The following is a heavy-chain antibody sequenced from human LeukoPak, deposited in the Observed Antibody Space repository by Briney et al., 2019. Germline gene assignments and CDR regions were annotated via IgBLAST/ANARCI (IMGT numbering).Heavy chain of an antibody. D-gene: IGHD2-15*01. J-gene: IGHJ5*02. V-gene: IGHV3-21*01. CDR1: GFSFSSYT. Sequence: GGPLRLSCAASGFSFSSYTMNWVRQAPGKGLEWVSSISSSSSYIYSADSLKGRFTISRDNAKNSLYLQMNSLRAEDTAVYYCARDLASGWFDPWGQGTLVTVSS. CDR2: ISSSSSYI. CDR3: ARDLASGWFDP.